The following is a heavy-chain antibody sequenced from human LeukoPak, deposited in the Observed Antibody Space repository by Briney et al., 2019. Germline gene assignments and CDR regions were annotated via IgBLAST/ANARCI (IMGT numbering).Heavy chain of an antibody. Sequence: SETLSLTCTVSGGSISSGGYYWSWIRQPPGKGLEWIGYIYHSGSTYYNPSLKSRVTISVDRSKNQFSLKLSSVTAADTAVYYCARDRGAAAGSYNWFDPWGQGTLVTVSS. D-gene: IGHD6-13*01. J-gene: IGHJ5*02. V-gene: IGHV4-30-2*01. CDR3: ARDRGAAAGSYNWFDP. CDR2: IYHSGST. CDR1: GGSISSGGYY.